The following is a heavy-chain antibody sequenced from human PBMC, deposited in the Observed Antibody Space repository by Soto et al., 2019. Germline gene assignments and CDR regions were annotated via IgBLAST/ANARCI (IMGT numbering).Heavy chain of an antibody. Sequence: PGGSLRLSCAASGFTFSSYSMNWVRQAPGKGLEWVSSISSSSSYIYYADSVKGRFTISRDNAKNSLYLQMNSLRAEDTAVYYCARDGAPGIAAAGTVKFDYWGQGTLVTVSS. CDR3: ARDGAPGIAAAGTVKFDY. D-gene: IGHD6-13*01. CDR1: GFTFSSYS. CDR2: ISSSSSYI. V-gene: IGHV3-21*01. J-gene: IGHJ4*02.